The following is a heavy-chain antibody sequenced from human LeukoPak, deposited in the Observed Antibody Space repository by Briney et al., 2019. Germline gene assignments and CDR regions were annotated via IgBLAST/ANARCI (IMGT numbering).Heavy chain of an antibody. V-gene: IGHV3-21*01. J-gene: IGHJ4*02. D-gene: IGHD5-18*01. CDR3: ARDQPDTAFDY. CDR2: ISISSTYR. Sequence: GGSLRLSCAASGFTFGTYTMNWVRQAPGKGLEWVSSISISSTYRYYADSVKGRFTMPRDNAKNSLFLQMNGLRAEDTAVYYCARDQPDTAFDYWGQGTLVTVSS. CDR1: GFTFGTYT.